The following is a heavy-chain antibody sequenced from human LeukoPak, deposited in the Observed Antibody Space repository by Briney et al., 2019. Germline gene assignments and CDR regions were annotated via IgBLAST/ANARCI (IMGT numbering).Heavy chain of an antibody. Sequence: GGSLRLSCAASGFTFSDYYMSWIRQAPGRGLEWVSYISSSGSTIYYADSVEGRFTTSRDNAKNSLYLQMNSLRAEDTAVYYCARGTTVTSYYFDYWGQGTLVTVSS. CDR3: ARGTTVTSYYFDY. CDR2: ISSSGSTI. V-gene: IGHV3-11*01. CDR1: GFTFSDYY. J-gene: IGHJ4*02. D-gene: IGHD4-17*01.